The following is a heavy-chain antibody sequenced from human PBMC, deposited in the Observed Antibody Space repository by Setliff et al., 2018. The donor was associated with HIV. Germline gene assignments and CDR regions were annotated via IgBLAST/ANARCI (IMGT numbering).Heavy chain of an antibody. Sequence: ASVKVSCKASGYTFINYGINWLRQAPGQGPEWVGLSNPYNGNTKYGQKFQGTVTMTRDRTTSTAYLELRRLRSDDTAVYFCARGGTARVALLYWFDPWGQGTLVTVS. D-gene: IGHD1-1*01. CDR2: SNPYNGNT. V-gene: IGHV1-18*01. CDR3: ARGGTARVALLYWFDP. J-gene: IGHJ5*02. CDR1: GYTFINYG.